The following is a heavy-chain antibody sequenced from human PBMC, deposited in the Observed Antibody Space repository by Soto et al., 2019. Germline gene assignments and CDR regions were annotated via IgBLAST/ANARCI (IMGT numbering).Heavy chain of an antibody. V-gene: IGHV3-23*01. Sequence: EVQLLESGGGLVQPGGSLRLSCAASGFTFSSYAMSWVRQAPGKGLEWVSAISGSGGSTYYADSVKGRFTISRDNSKNTMYLQMNSLRAEDTAVYDCAKDNRYYYGSGSYSNWFDPWGQGTLVTVSS. D-gene: IGHD3-10*01. J-gene: IGHJ5*02. CDR2: ISGSGGST. CDR3: AKDNRYYYGSGSYSNWFDP. CDR1: GFTFSSYA.